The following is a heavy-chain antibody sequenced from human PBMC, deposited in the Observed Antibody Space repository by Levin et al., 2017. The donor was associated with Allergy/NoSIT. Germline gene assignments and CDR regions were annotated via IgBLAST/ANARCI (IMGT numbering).Heavy chain of an antibody. CDR1: GFSFRRSW. V-gene: IGHV3-7*01. J-gene: IGHJ4*02. Sequence: LSLTCAASGFSFRRSWMSWVRQAPGKGLEWVANIKEDGSQKYYVDSVKGRFTISRDNAKNSLYLQMNSLRAEDTAVYYCARYATSPCSGGSCYPEGDWGQGTLVTVSS. CDR2: IKEDGSQK. D-gene: IGHD2-15*01. CDR3: ARYATSPCSGGSCYPEGD.